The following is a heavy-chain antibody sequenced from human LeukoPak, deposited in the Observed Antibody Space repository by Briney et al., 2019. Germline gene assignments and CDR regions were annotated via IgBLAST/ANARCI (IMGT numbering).Heavy chain of an antibody. CDR2: IYSGGTT. CDR1: GFTVSNNY. CDR3: ARDPPAVTANTYG. J-gene: IGHJ4*02. V-gene: IGHV3-66*01. D-gene: IGHD5-18*01. Sequence: SGGSLRLSCAASGFTVSNNYMNWVRQAPGKGLEWVSLIYSGGTTYYADSAKGRFTISRDGSKNTLYLQMNSLRVEDTAVYYCARDPPAVTANTYGWGQGTLVTVSS.